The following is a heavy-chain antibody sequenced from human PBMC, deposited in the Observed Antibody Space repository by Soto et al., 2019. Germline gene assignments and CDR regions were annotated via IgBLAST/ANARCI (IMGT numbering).Heavy chain of an antibody. D-gene: IGHD3-9*01. V-gene: IGHV4-31*03. CDR3: AKSLTINADFDC. CDR1: GGYISSSGYY. J-gene: IGHJ4*02. CDR2: IHYSGNT. Sequence: QVQLQESGPGLVKPSETLSLTCTVSGGYISSSGYYWSWIRQNPGKGLEWIGYIHYSGNTYYNPSLKSRVTISVDTSKNQFSLRLSSVTAADTAVYYCAKSLTINADFDCWGKGNLVTVSS.